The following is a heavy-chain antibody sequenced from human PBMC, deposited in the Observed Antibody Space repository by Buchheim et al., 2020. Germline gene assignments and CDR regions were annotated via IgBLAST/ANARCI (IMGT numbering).Heavy chain of an antibody. CDR2: INSDGSST. CDR3: ARVGPLRFLEWLPYYYYGMDV. D-gene: IGHD3-3*01. V-gene: IGHV3-74*01. Sequence: EVQLVESGGGLVQPGGSLRLSCAASGFTFSSYWMHWVRQAPGKGLVWVSRINSDGSSTSYADSVKGRFTISRDNAKNKLYLQMNSLRAEDTAVYYCARVGPLRFLEWLPYYYYGMDVWGQGTT. CDR1: GFTFSSYW. J-gene: IGHJ6*02.